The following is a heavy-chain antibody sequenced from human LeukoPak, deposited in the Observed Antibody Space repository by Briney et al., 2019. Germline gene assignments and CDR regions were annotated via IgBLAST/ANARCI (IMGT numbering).Heavy chain of an antibody. CDR3: ASGVFTTMVRGVIITLDAFDI. Sequence: ASVKVSCKASGYSFTNYYLHWVRQAPGQGFEWMGIINPGGGTTTYAQKFQGRVTMTRDTSTSTVYMELSSLRSEDTAVYNCASGVFTTMVRGVIITLDAFDIWGQGTMVTVS. V-gene: IGHV1-46*01. CDR1: GYSFTNYY. J-gene: IGHJ3*02. CDR2: INPGGGTT. D-gene: IGHD3-10*01.